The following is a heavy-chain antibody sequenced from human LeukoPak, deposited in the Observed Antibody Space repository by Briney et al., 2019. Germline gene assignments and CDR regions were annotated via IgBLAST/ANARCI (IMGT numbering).Heavy chain of an antibody. Sequence: SETLSLTCTVSGGSISSYYWSWIRQPPGKGLEWIGYIYYSGSTNYNPSLKSRVTISVDTSKNQFSLKLSSVTAADTAVYYRARMNNWFDPWGQGTLVTVSS. CDR1: GGSISSYY. CDR2: IYYSGST. V-gene: IGHV4-59*01. CDR3: ARMNNWFDP. J-gene: IGHJ5*02.